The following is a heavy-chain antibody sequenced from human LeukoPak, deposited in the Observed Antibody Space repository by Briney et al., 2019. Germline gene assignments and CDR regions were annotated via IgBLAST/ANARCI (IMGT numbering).Heavy chain of an antibody. CDR2: IYYSGST. J-gene: IGHJ4*02. V-gene: IGHV4-39*01. D-gene: IGHD3-3*01. CDR1: GGSISSSSYY. Sequence: SETPSLTCTVSGGSISSSSYYWGWIRQPPGKGLEWIGSIYYSGSTYYNPSLKSRVTISVDTSKNQFSLKLSSVTAADTAVYYCARHAHNNDFWSGYYTGYFDYWGQGTLVTVSS. CDR3: ARHAHNNDFWSGYYTGYFDY.